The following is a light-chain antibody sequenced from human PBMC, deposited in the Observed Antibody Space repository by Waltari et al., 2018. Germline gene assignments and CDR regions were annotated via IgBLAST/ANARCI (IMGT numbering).Light chain of an antibody. CDR3: QQYNLYPLT. Sequence: DIQMTQSPSTLSASVGDRVTITCRASQSSSEWLAWNQQKPGKAPKLLIYKTSNLQSGVPSRFSGSGSGTEFTLTISSLQPDDFATYYCQQYNLYPLTFGGGTKVEIK. J-gene: IGKJ4*01. CDR1: QSSSEW. V-gene: IGKV1-5*03. CDR2: KTS.